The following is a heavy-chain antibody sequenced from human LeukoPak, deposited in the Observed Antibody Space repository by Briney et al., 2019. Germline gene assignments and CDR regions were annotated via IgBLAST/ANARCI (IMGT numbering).Heavy chain of an antibody. CDR3: ASFTTVSTGDY. CDR1: GYRFARYY. J-gene: IGHJ4*02. D-gene: IGHD4-17*01. V-gene: IGHV1-46*01. Sequence: GASVKVSCKASGYRFARYYMHWVRQAPGQGLEWMGIINPGDGGTTYAQKFEGRLTLTRDTSTSTVYMELSSLRSVDTAMYYCASFTTVSTGDYWGQGSLVAVSS. CDR2: INPGDGGT.